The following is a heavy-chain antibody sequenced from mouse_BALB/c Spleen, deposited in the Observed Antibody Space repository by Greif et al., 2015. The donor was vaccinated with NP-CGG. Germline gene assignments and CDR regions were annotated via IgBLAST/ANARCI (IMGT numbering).Heavy chain of an antibody. V-gene: IGHV14-4*02. CDR1: GFNIKDYY. D-gene: IGHD2-13*01. Sequence: VQLQQSGAELVRSGASVKLSCTASGFNIKDYYMHWVKQRPEQGLEWIGWIDPENGDTEYAPKFQGKATMTADTSSNTAYLQLSSLTSEDTAVYYCNACDEDYSYAMDYWGQGTSVTVSS. CDR3: NACDEDYSYAMDY. J-gene: IGHJ4*01. CDR2: IDPENGDT.